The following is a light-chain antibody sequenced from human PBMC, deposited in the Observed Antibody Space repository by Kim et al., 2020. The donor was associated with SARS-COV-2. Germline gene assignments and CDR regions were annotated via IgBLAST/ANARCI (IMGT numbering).Light chain of an antibody. V-gene: IGLV1-47*01. CDR3: AAWDDSLSGWV. J-gene: IGLJ3*02. CDR1: SSNIGSNY. Sequence: ELTQPPSASGTPGQRVTISCSGSSSNIGSNYVYWYQQLPGTAPKLLIYRNNQRPSGVPDRFSGSKSGTSASLAISGLRSEDEADYYCAAWDDSLSGWVFGGGTLLTVL. CDR2: RNN.